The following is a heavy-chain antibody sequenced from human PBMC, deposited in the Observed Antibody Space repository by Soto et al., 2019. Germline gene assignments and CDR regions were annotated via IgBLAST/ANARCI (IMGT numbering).Heavy chain of an antibody. CDR3: AREGGYSYGYHYYYYMDV. V-gene: IGHV1-18*01. CDR1: GYTFTSYG. Sequence: ASVKVSCKASGYTFTSYGISWVRQAPGQGLEWMGWISAYNGNTNYAQKLQGRVTMTTDTSTSTAYMELRSLRSEDTAVYYCAREGGYSYGYHYYYYMDVWGRGTTVTVSS. J-gene: IGHJ6*03. CDR2: ISAYNGNT. D-gene: IGHD5-18*01.